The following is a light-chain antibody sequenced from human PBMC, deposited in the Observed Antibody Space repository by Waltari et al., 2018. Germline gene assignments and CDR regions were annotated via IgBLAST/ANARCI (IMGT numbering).Light chain of an antibody. CDR1: SFNLGRTY. V-gene: IGLV1-47*01. J-gene: IGLJ3*02. CDR2: KND. Sequence: QSALPQPPSASGTPGQGVTISCSGSSFNLGRTYVYWYQQLAGAAPKLLMFKNDQRPSGVPDRFSGTRSGASASLAIIGLRSEDEADYYCAVWDDVLSSWVFGGGTKLTVL. CDR3: AVWDDVLSSWV.